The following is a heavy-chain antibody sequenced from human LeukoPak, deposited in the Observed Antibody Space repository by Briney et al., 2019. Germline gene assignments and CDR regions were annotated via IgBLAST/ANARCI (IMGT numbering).Heavy chain of an antibody. V-gene: IGHV3-30*18. Sequence: PGGSLRLSCAASGFTFSAYGMHWVRQAPGKGLEWVALISYDVRNKYFADSVKGRFTISRDNSKNTVHLQMNSLRAEDTAVYYCAKDPGYVDYWGQGTLVTVSS. CDR1: GFTFSAYG. CDR2: ISYDVRNK. CDR3: AKDPGYVDY. D-gene: IGHD2-15*01. J-gene: IGHJ4*02.